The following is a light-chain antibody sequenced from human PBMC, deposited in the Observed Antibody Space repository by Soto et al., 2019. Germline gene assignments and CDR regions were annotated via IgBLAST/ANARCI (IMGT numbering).Light chain of an antibody. CDR2: ATS. Sequence: DIQMTQSPSSLSASVGDRVTITCRATQDISNYLAWYQQKPGKVPNLLIYATSTLQSTDPSRFSGSGSGTDFTLTISSLQPEDVATYYCQKYNSAPPCTFGPGTKVEI. J-gene: IGKJ1*01. CDR3: QKYNSAPPCT. V-gene: IGKV1-27*01. CDR1: QDISNY.